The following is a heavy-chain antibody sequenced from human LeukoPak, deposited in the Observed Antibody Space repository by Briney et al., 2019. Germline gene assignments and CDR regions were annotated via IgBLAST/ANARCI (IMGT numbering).Heavy chain of an antibody. CDR1: GYTFTSYD. J-gene: IGHJ5*02. Sequence: ASVKVSCKASGYTFTSYDINWVRQATGQGLEWMGWMNPNSGNTGYAQKFQGRVTMTRNTSISTAYMELSSLRSEDTAVYYCARGRGVDTYCSSTSCHPSNWFDPWGQGTLVTVSS. CDR3: ARGRGVDTYCSSTSCHPSNWFDP. D-gene: IGHD2-2*01. CDR2: MNPNSGNT. V-gene: IGHV1-8*01.